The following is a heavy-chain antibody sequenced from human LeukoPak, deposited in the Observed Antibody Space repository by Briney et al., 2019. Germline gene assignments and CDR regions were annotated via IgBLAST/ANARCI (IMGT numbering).Heavy chain of an antibody. Sequence: SEALSLTCAVYGGSFSGYYWSWIRQPPGKGLEWIGEINHSGSTNYNPSLKSRVTISVDTSKNQFSLKLSSVTAADTAVYYCARQRWLLPYYWGQGTLVTVSS. J-gene: IGHJ4*02. CDR3: ARQRWLLPYY. D-gene: IGHD2-15*01. V-gene: IGHV4-34*01. CDR2: INHSGST. CDR1: GGSFSGYY.